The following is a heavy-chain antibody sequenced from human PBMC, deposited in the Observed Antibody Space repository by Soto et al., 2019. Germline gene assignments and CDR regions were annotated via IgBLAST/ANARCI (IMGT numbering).Heavy chain of an antibody. Sequence: PGGSLRLSCAASGFSFSSYWMSWVRQAPGKGLEWVASIKQDGNEKYYVDSVKGRFTISRDNAKNSLYLQMNNLRAEDTAVYYCARMANWNYPQYYFDYWGQGTLVTVSS. CDR1: GFSFSSYW. J-gene: IGHJ4*02. V-gene: IGHV3-7*01. CDR2: IKQDGNEK. D-gene: IGHD1-7*01. CDR3: ARMANWNYPQYYFDY.